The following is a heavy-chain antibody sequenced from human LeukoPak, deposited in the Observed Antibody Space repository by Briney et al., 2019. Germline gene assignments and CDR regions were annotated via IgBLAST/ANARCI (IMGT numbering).Heavy chain of an antibody. CDR1: GFTQNA. Sequence: GGSLRLSCEASGFTQNAMGWVRQAPGKGLEWVASISRSGGNSHYADSVKGRFTISRDNSKNTLYLQMNSLRAEDTAVYYCAKGYSSGWYFDYWGQGTLVTVSS. V-gene: IGHV3-23*01. CDR2: ISRSGGNS. J-gene: IGHJ4*02. D-gene: IGHD6-19*01. CDR3: AKGYSSGWYFDY.